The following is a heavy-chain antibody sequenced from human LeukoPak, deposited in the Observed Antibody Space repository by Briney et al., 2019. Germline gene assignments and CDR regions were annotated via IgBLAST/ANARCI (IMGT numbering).Heavy chain of an antibody. Sequence: SETLSLTCAVYGGSFSGYYWSWIRQPPGKGLEWIGEINHSGSTNYNPSLKSRVTISVDTSKNQFSLKLSSVTAADTAVYYCARPRGYSYGALGYWGQGTLVTVSS. CDR2: INHSGST. CDR1: GGSFSGYY. CDR3: ARPRGYSYGALGY. J-gene: IGHJ4*02. V-gene: IGHV4-34*01. D-gene: IGHD5-18*01.